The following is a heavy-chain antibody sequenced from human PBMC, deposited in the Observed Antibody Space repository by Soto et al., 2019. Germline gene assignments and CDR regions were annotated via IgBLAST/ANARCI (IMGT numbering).Heavy chain of an antibody. J-gene: IGHJ4*02. CDR1: GFSLSTSGVG. Sequence: GPTLVNPTQTLTLTCTFSGFSLSTSGVGVGWIRQPPGKALEWLALIYWDDDNRYSPSLKNRLSITKDTSKNEVVLTMTNMDPVDTATYYCAHSVAPRILRYWGQGTPVTVSS. V-gene: IGHV2-5*02. CDR2: IYWDDDN. CDR3: AHSVAPRILRY.